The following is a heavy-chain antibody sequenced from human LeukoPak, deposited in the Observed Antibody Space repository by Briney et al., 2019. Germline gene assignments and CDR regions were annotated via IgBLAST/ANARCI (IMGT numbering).Heavy chain of an antibody. CDR2: IKHDASEK. V-gene: IGHV3-7*01. J-gene: IGHJ4*02. CDR3: ATGGAPGFSFDD. CDR1: GFTFSSYW. D-gene: IGHD3-10*01. Sequence: GGSLRLSCAASGFTFSSYWMSWVRQAPGKGLEWVANIKHDASEKYYLDSVKGRFTISRNNAKNSLYLQINSLRAEDTAVYYCATGGAPGFSFDDWGLGTLVTVSS.